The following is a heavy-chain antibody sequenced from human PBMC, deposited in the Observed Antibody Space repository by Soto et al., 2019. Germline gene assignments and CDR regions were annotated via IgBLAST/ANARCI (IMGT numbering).Heavy chain of an antibody. V-gene: IGHV3-23*01. CDR1: EVTISRYA. CDR3: AKGTYHDYVYWDQAFDI. CDR2: IGGSGSRR. J-gene: IGHJ3*02. D-gene: IGHD3-16*01. Sequence: LPLPRPAAEVTISRYATSCVHQAPGKGLEWVSAIGGSGSRRYYADSVEGGFTFSRDNSKKTLYLQMNSLRAEDTAVYFCAKGTYHDYVYWDQAFDIWGQGTMVTVSS.